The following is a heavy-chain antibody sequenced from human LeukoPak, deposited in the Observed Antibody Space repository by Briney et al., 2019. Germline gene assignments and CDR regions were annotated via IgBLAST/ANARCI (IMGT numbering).Heavy chain of an antibody. V-gene: IGHV3-23*01. CDR2: ISGSGGST. CDR1: GFTFSSYA. CDR3: AKDDQVLPAALDY. J-gene: IGHJ4*02. D-gene: IGHD2-2*01. Sequence: AGGSLRLSCAASGFTFSSYAMSWVRQAPGKGLEWASAISGSGGSTYYADSVKGRFTISRDNSKNTLYLQMNSLRAEDTAVYYCAKDDQVLPAALDYWGQGTLVTVSS.